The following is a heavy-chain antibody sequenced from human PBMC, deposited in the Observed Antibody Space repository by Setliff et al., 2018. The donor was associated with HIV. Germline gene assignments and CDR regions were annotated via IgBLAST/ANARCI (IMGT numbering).Heavy chain of an antibody. CDR1: GFNFNTDW. Sequence: GESLTISCTGSGFNFNTDWIVWVRQIPGKGLEWMGSIFPGDSDTRYSPSFQDQVTISVDKSISTACLQWRSLKASDTAFYYCASLRGDYVGQYYYYMDIWGKGTTVTVSS. D-gene: IGHD4-17*01. J-gene: IGHJ6*03. CDR3: ASLRGDYVGQYYYYMDI. CDR2: IFPGDSDT. V-gene: IGHV5-51*01.